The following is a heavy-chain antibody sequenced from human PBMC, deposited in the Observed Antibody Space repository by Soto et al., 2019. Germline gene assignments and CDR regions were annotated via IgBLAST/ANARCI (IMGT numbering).Heavy chain of an antibody. CDR3: AKARCSTANCYVPEY. J-gene: IGHJ4*02. Sequence: GGSLRLSCVASGFTFSTYTMSWVRQAPGKGLEWVSVISGSAGSSGPSYADSVQGRFSISRDNARNTLYLQMNSLRGEDTAMYYCAKARCSTANCYVPEYWGQGTRVTASS. CDR2: ISGSAGSSGP. D-gene: IGHD2-2*01. CDR1: GFTFSTYT. V-gene: IGHV3-23*01.